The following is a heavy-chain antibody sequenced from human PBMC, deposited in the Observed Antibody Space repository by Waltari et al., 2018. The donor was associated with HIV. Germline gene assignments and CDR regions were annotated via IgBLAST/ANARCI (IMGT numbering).Heavy chain of an antibody. CDR2: SSWNSGSI. V-gene: IGHV3-9*01. D-gene: IGHD3-22*01. J-gene: IGHJ3*02. CDR1: GFTFDDYA. Sequence: EVQLVESGGGLVQPGRSLRLSCAASGFTFDDYAMHWVRQAPGTGLKWVSGSSWNSGSIGYADSVKGRFTISRDNAKNSLYLQMNSLRAEDTALYYCAKAYYDSKGWAFDIWGQGTMVTVSS. CDR3: AKAYYDSKGWAFDI.